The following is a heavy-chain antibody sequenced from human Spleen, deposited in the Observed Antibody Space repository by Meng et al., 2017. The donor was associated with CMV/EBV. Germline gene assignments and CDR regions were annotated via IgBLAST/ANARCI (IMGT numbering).Heavy chain of an antibody. CDR2: TYYRSKWYN. CDR1: GDSVYSNSAA. D-gene: IGHD2-2*01. V-gene: IGHV6-1*01. CDR3: AREGSTGAYFDY. J-gene: IGHJ4*02. Sequence: ISGDSVYSNSAAWHWIRQSPSRGLEWLGRTYYRSKWYNDYAVSVKSRITINPDTSKNQFSLQLNSVTPEDTAVYYCAREGSTGAYFDYWGQGTLVTVSS.